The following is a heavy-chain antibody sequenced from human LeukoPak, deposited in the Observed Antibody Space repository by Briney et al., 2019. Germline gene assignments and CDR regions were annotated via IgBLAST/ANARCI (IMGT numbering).Heavy chain of an antibody. D-gene: IGHD5-12*01. CDR1: GYSITSGYY. CDR3: ARRLGGWLRSNGVLDY. CDR2: IYHSGST. Sequence: NPSETLSLTCAVSGYSITSGYYWGWIRQPPGKGLEWIGTIYHSGSTNYNPSLKSRVTISVDTSKNQFSLKLSSVTAADTAVYYCARRLGGWLRSNGVLDYWGQGTLVTVSS. V-gene: IGHV4-38-2*01. J-gene: IGHJ4*02.